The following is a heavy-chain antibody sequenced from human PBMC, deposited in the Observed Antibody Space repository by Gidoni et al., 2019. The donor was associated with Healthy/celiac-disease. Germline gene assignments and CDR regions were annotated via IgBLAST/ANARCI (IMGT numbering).Heavy chain of an antibody. V-gene: IGHV1-46*01. D-gene: IGHD2-2*01. CDR3: AREGGPDIVVVPAATSDAFDI. CDR1: GYTFPSYY. CDR2: INPSGGST. Sequence: QVQLVQSGAEVQKPGASVKVSCKASGYTFPSYYMHWVRQAPGQGLEWMGIINPSGGSTSYAQKFQGRVTMTRDTSTSTVYMELSSLRSEDTAVYYCAREGGPDIVVVPAATSDAFDIWGQGTMVTVSS. J-gene: IGHJ3*02.